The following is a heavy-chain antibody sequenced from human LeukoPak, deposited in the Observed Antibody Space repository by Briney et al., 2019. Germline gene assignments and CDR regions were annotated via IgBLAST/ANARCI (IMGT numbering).Heavy chain of an antibody. CDR1: GDRFRSYA. V-gene: IGHV1-69*06. Sequence: SVKVSCKTSGDRFRSYAISWVRQAPGQGPEWMARIITMFGTSDYAQKFQGRLTITADTSTGTAYMELSSLKTEDTAVYYCATLPEDRLWGQGTLVTVSP. D-gene: IGHD1-14*01. CDR2: IITMFGTS. J-gene: IGHJ3*01. CDR3: ATLPEDRL.